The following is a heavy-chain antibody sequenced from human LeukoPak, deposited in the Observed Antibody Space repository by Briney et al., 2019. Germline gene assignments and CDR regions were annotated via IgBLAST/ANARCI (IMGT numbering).Heavy chain of an antibody. CDR3: ARTPGYLTRTNFYAVPVDP. Sequence: GESLKISCKGSGYSFTSYWIGWVRQMPGKGLEWMGIIYPGDSDTRYSPSFQGQVTISADKSISTAYLQWSSLKASDTAMYYCARTPGYLTRTNFYAVPVDPWGQGTLVTVSS. CDR1: GYSFTSYW. V-gene: IGHV5-51*01. J-gene: IGHJ5*02. CDR2: IYPGDSDT. D-gene: IGHD2-2*01.